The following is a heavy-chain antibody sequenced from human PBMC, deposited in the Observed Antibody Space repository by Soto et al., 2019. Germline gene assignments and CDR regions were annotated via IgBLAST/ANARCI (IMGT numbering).Heavy chain of an antibody. CDR2: IYHSRTT. D-gene: IGHD2-15*01. J-gene: IGHJ3*01. V-gene: IGHV4-4*02. Sequence: QVLLQASGPGLVTPSGTLSLTCTVSHFSVTNNKYWSWVRQSPGKPLVRIGEIYHSRTTYYNPSLSSRVSMSMDKSKNQISLILTSVTAADTAVYYCARDSRYCTDSGCSIMRDAFDVWGQGTLVTVSS. CDR1: HFSVTNNKY. CDR3: ARDSRYCTDSGCSIMRDAFDV.